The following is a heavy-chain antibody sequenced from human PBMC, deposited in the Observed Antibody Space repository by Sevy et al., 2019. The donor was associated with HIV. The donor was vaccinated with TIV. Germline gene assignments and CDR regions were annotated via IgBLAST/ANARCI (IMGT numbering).Heavy chain of an antibody. D-gene: IGHD3-9*01. J-gene: IGHJ4*02. V-gene: IGHV3-23*01. Sequence: GGSLRLSCAASGFTSSGYAMSWVRQPPGRGLEWVSTLSDSGVSTYYADSVKGRFTISRDNSKNILYLQMNSLRAENTAVYYCARDRATSATGTLFDYWGQGTLIAVSS. CDR1: GFTSSGYA. CDR3: ARDRATSATGTLFDY. CDR2: LSDSGVST.